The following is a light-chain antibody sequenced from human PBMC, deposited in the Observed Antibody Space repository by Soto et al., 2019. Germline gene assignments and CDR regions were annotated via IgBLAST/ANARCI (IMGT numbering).Light chain of an antibody. CDR1: QSISSW. V-gene: IGKV1-5*01. CDR2: AAS. Sequence: DIQMTQSPSTLSASVGDRVAITCRASQSISSWLAWYQQKPGKAPKLLIYAASTLQSGVPSRFSGSGSGTDFTLTISCLQSEDFATYYCQQSDSTPPTFGQGTKVDNK. CDR3: QQSDSTPPT. J-gene: IGKJ1*01.